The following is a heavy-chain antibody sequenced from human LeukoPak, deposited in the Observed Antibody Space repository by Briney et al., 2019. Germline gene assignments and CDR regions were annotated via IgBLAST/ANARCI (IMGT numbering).Heavy chain of an antibody. J-gene: IGHJ6*03. Sequence: SVKVSCKASGGTFSSYAISWVRQAPGQGLEWMGGIIPIFGTANYAQKFQGRVTITADKSTSTAYMELSSLRSEDTAVYYCARGRYSSSDYYYYYMDVWGKGTTVTVPS. CDR3: ARGRYSSSDYYYYYMDV. D-gene: IGHD6-6*01. CDR2: IIPIFGTA. CDR1: GGTFSSYA. V-gene: IGHV1-69*06.